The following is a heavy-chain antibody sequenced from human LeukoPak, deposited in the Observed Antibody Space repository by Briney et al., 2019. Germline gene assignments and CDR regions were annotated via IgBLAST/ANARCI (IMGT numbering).Heavy chain of an antibody. V-gene: IGHV5-51*01. Sequence: RGESLKISCKGSGYSFTSYWIGWVRQMPGKGLEWMGIIYPGDSDTRYSPSFQGQVTISADKSISTAYLQWSSLKASDTAMYYCARPRGGGYLKSSLDAFDIWGQGTMVTVSS. J-gene: IGHJ3*02. CDR1: GYSFTSYW. D-gene: IGHD5-12*01. CDR3: ARPRGGGYLKSSLDAFDI. CDR2: IYPGDSDT.